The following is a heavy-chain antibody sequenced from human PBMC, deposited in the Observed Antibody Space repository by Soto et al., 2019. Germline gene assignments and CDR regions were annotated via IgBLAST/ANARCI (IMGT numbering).Heavy chain of an antibody. D-gene: IGHD3-22*01. CDR1: GYTFTSYG. CDR2: MNPNSGNT. J-gene: IGHJ3*02. V-gene: IGHV1-8*03. CDR3: ARVDGSRYYDSSGYYDLSFDI. Sequence: ASVKVSCKASGYTFTSYGINWVRQATGQGLEWMGWMNPNSGNTGYAQKFQGRVTITRDTSASTAYMELSSLRSEDTAVYYCARVDGSRYYDSSGYYDLSFDIWGQGTMVTVS.